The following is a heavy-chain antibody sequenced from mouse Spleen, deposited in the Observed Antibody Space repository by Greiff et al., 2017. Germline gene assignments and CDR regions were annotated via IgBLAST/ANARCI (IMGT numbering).Heavy chain of an antibody. V-gene: IGHV5-6-2*01. CDR3: ARIYYYGSSYAMDY. J-gene: IGHJ4*01. CDR2: INSNGGST. Sequence: EVKLVESGGGLVKRGGSLKLSCAASGFTFSSYYMSWVRQTPEKRLELVAAINSNGGSTYYPDTVKGRFTISRDNAKNTLYLQMSSLKSEDTALYYCARIYYYGSSYAMDYWGQGTSVTVSS. D-gene: IGHD1-1*01. CDR1: GFTFSSYY.